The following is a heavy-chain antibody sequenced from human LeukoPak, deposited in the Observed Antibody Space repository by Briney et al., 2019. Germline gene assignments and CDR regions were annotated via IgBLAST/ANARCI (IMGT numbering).Heavy chain of an antibody. D-gene: IGHD2-2*01. CDR2: INHSGST. CDR3: ARGDVVPAAIWFDP. CDR1: GGSFSGYY. Sequence: SETLSLTCAVYGGSFSGYYWSWIRQPPGKGLEWIGEINHSGSTNYNPSLKSRVTISVDTSKNQFSLKLSSVTAADTAVYYCARGDVVPAAIWFDPWGQGTLVTVSS. V-gene: IGHV4-34*01. J-gene: IGHJ5*02.